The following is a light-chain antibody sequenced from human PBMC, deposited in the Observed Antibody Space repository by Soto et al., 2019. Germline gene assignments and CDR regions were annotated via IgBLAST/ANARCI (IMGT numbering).Light chain of an antibody. CDR2: GAS. J-gene: IGKJ1*01. CDR3: QQYGSSAPIT. CDR1: QSVSSY. V-gene: IGKV3-20*01. Sequence: EIVLTQSPATLSLSPGERATLSCRASQSVSSYLAWYQQKPGQAPRLLIYGASIRATGIPDRFSGSGSETDFTLTISRLEPDDFSLYYCQQYGSSAPITFGQGTKVDIK.